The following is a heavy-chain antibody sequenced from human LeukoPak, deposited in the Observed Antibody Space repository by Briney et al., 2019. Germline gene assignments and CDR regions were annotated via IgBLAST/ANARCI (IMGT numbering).Heavy chain of an antibody. D-gene: IGHD3-9*01. CDR3: ASTPGVRYFDPPESAFDI. CDR1: GYTFTSYG. CDR2: INPNSGGT. V-gene: IGHV1-2*02. Sequence: GASVKVSCKASGYTFTSYGISWVRQAPGQGLEWMGWINPNSGGTNYAQKFQGRVTMTRDTSISTAYMELSRLRSDDTAVYYCASTPGVRYFDPPESAFDIWGQGTMVTVSS. J-gene: IGHJ3*02.